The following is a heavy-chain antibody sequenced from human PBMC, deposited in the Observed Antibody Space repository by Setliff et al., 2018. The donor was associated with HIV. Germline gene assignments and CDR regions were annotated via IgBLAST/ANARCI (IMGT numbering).Heavy chain of an antibody. CDR3: ARLSQWLVGGYFHH. D-gene: IGHD6-19*01. CDR2: ISGSGGST. V-gene: IGHV3-23*01. Sequence: GGSLRLSCGASGFTLSSYVMSWVRQAPGKGLEWVSGISGSGGSTFYEDSVKGRFIISRDNSNNMLHLQMNSLRVEDTAIYYCARLSQWLVGGYFHHWGQGTLVTSPQ. J-gene: IGHJ1*01. CDR1: GFTLSSYV.